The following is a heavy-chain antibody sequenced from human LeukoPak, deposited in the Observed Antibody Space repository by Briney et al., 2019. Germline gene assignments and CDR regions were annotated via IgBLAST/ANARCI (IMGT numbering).Heavy chain of an antibody. CDR3: ARGTPRGSYFRHFDY. Sequence: SETLSLTCAVYGGSFSGYYWSWIRQPPGKGLEWIGEINHSGSTNYNPSLKSRVTISVDTSKNQFSLKLSSVTAADTAVYHCARGTPRGSYFRHFDYWGQGTLVTVSS. J-gene: IGHJ4*02. V-gene: IGHV4-34*01. D-gene: IGHD1-26*01. CDR2: INHSGST. CDR1: GGSFSGYY.